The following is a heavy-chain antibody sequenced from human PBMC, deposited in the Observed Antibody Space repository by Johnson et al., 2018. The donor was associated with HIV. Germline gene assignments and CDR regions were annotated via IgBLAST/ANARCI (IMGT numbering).Heavy chain of an antibody. CDR1: GFTFSSYW. V-gene: IGHV3-30*02. D-gene: IGHD1-26*01. Sequence: QVLLVESGGGLVQPGGSLRLSCAASGFTFSSYWMHWVRQAPGKGLEWVAFIRYDGSNKYYADSVKGRFTISRDNSKNTLYLQMNSLRAEDTAVYYCARGKYSGSFTSPDAFDIWCQGTMVTVSS. J-gene: IGHJ3*02. CDR3: ARGKYSGSFTSPDAFDI. CDR2: IRYDGSNK.